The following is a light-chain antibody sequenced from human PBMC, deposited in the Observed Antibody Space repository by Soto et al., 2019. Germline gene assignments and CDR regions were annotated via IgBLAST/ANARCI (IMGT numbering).Light chain of an antibody. CDR3: SSYTTSSTLSYV. CDR1: SSDVGGYNY. CDR2: EDS. J-gene: IGLJ1*01. Sequence: QSVLTQPASVSGSPGQSITISCTGTSSDVGGYNYVSWYQQHPGKAPKLMIYEDSDRPSGVSNRFSGSKSGNSASLTISGLQAEDEADYYCSSYTTSSTLSYVFGTG. V-gene: IGLV2-14*01.